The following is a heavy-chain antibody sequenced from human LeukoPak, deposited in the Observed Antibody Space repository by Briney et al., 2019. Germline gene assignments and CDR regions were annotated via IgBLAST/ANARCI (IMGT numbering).Heavy chain of an antibody. J-gene: IGHJ6*02. D-gene: IGHD4-17*01. CDR2: IKSKTDGGTT. CDR1: GFTFSNAW. V-gene: IGHV3-15*01. Sequence: PGGSLRLSCAASGFTFSNAWMSWVRQAPGKGLEWVGRIKSKTDGGTTDYAAPVKGRFTISRDDSKNTLYLQMNSLKTEDTAVYYCTTDMGYGDYFYGMDVWGQGTTVTVSS. CDR3: TTDMGYGDYFYGMDV.